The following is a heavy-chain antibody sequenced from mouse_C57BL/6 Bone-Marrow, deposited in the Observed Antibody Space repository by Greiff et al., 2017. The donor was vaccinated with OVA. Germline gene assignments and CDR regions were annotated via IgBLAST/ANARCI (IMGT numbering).Heavy chain of an antibody. CDR1: GYTFTSYW. D-gene: IGHD1-1*01. CDR2: IDPSDSET. Sequence: QVQLQQPGAELVRPGSSVKLSCKASGYTFTSYWMHWVKQRPIQVLEWIGNIDPSDSETHYNQKFKDKATLTVDKSSSTAYMQLSSLTSEDSAVYYCARLGTTVVHWYFDVWGTGTTVTVSS. CDR3: ARLGTTVVHWYFDV. V-gene: IGHV1-52*01. J-gene: IGHJ1*03.